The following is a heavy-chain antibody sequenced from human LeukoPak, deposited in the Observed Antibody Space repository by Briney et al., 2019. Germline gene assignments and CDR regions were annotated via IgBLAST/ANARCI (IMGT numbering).Heavy chain of an antibody. CDR1: GYSFTSYG. V-gene: IGHV1-18*01. CDR3: ARWPRIGDFDP. Sequence: ASVKVSCKASGYSFTSYGISWVRQAPGQGREWIGWISAYNGNTTYAQKLQGRVTMTTDTSTSTAYMELRSLRSDDTAVYYCARWPRIGDFDPWGQGTLVTVSS. J-gene: IGHJ5*02. CDR2: ISAYNGNT. D-gene: IGHD2-15*01.